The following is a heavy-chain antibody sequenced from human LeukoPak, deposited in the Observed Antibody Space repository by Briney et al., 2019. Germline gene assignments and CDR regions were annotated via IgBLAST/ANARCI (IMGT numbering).Heavy chain of an antibody. CDR2: ITGSGGSK. Sequence: GGFLRLSCAASGFTFRLYVMTWVRQAPGKGLEWVSAITGSGGSKYYADSVRGRFTISRDNSKNTLYLQMRSLRAEDTAIYYCAHPSTPDYGGLDYWGQGTLVTVSA. D-gene: IGHD4-17*01. J-gene: IGHJ4*02. V-gene: IGHV3-23*01. CDR1: GFTFRLYV. CDR3: AHPSTPDYGGLDY.